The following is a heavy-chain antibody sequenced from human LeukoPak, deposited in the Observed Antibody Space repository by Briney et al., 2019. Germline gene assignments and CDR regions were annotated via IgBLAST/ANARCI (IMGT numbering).Heavy chain of an antibody. CDR3: ASAYYSSSWYPTYYYFDY. CDR1: GYTFTSYD. D-gene: IGHD6-13*01. Sequence: ASVKVSCKASGYTFTSYDINWVRQATGQGLEWMGCMNPNSGNTGYAQKFQGRVTMTRNTSISTAYMELSSLRSEDTAVYYCASAYYSSSWYPTYYYFDYWGQGTLVTVSS. J-gene: IGHJ4*02. V-gene: IGHV1-8*01. CDR2: MNPNSGNT.